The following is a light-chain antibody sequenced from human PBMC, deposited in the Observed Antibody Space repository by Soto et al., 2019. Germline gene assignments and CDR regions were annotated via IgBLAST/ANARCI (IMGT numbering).Light chain of an antibody. J-gene: IGLJ3*02. CDR3: SSYAGSDTLGV. Sequence: QSALTQPRSVSGSPGQSVTISCTGTSNDVGGYKYVSWYQQHPGKAPQLMIYDVSKRPSGVPDRFSGSKSGNTASLTISGLQAEDEADYYCSSYAGSDTLGVFGGGTKVTVL. CDR2: DVS. CDR1: SNDVGGYKY. V-gene: IGLV2-11*01.